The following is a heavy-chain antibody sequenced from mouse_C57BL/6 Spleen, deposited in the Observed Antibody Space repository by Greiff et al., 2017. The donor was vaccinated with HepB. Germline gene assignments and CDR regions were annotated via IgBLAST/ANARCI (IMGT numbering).Heavy chain of an antibody. Sequence: VQLQESGPELVKPGASVKISCKASGYSFTSYYMHWVKQRPGQGLEWIGWIYPGSGNTKYNEKFKGKATLTADTSSSTAYMQLSSLTSEDSAVYYCASYGNYERYFDVWGTGTTVTVSS. V-gene: IGHV1-66*01. CDR3: ASYGNYERYFDV. CDR1: GYSFTSYY. D-gene: IGHD2-1*01. J-gene: IGHJ1*03. CDR2: IYPGSGNT.